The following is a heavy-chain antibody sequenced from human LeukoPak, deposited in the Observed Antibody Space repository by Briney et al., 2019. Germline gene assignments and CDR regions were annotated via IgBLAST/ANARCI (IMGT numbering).Heavy chain of an antibody. CDR1: GGSISSYY. J-gene: IGHJ6*03. CDR2: IYYSGST. V-gene: IGHV4-59*01. CDR3: ASQTHSSTVPYYYYMDV. D-gene: IGHD6-19*01. Sequence: SETLSLTCTVSGGSISSYYWSWIRQPPGKGLEWIGYIYYSGSTNYNPSLKSRVTISVDTSKNQFSLKLSSVTAADTAVYYCASQTHSSTVPYYYYMDVWGKGTTVTVSS.